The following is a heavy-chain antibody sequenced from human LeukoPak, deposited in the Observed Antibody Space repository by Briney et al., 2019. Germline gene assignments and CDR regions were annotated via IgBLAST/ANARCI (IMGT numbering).Heavy chain of an antibody. J-gene: IGHJ5*02. V-gene: IGHV4-59*08. CDR2: IYYSGST. CDR3: ARLKDGSGGWFDP. CDR1: GDSISSYY. D-gene: IGHD2-15*01. Sequence: SSETLSLTCTVSGDSISSYYWSWIRQPPGKGLEWIGYIYYSGSTNYNPSLKSRVTISVDTSKNQFSLKLSSVTAADTAVYYCARLKDGSGGWFDPWGQGTLVTVSS.